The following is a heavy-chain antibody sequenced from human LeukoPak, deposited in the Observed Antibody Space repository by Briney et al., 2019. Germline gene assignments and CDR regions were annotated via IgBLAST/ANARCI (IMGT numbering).Heavy chain of an antibody. CDR3: ARDTPVGDPWGKYSGYDVSDY. D-gene: IGHD5-12*01. Sequence: GASVKVSCKASGYTFTSYAMNWVRQAPGQGLEWMGWINTNTGNPTYAQGFTGRFVFSLDTSVSTAYLQISSLKAEDTAVYYCARDTPVGDPWGKYSGYDVSDYWGQGTLVTVSS. CDR1: GYTFTSYA. CDR2: INTNTGNP. V-gene: IGHV7-4-1*02. J-gene: IGHJ4*02.